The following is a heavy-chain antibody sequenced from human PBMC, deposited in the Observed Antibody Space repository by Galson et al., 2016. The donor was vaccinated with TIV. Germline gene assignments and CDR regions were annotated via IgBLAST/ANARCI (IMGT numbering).Heavy chain of an antibody. CDR3: AHRRSVASAVLDAFDI. CDR2: IYWDDDK. D-gene: IGHD2-2*01. J-gene: IGHJ3*02. V-gene: IGHV2-5*02. Sequence: PALVKPTQTLTLTCTFSGFSLSTSGVAVGWIRQPPGKALEWLALIYWDDDKRYRPSLKSRLTITKGTPKNQVLLTVTNLDPEDTATYYCAHRRSVASAVLDAFDILGPGTVVTVSS. CDR1: GFSLSTSGVA.